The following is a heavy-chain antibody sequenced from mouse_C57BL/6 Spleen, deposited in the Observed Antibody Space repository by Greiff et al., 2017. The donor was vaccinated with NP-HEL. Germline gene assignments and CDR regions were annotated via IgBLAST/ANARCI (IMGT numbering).Heavy chain of an antibody. CDR3: TTGGRGYDWYFDV. CDR1: GFNIKDYY. V-gene: IGHV14-1*01. CDR2: IDPEDGDT. D-gene: IGHD2-2*01. J-gene: IGHJ1*03. Sequence: VHVKQSGAELVRPGASVKLSCTASGFNIKDYYMHWVKQRPEQGLEWIGRIDPEDGDTEYAPKFQGKATMTADTSSNTAYLQLSSLTSEDTAVYYCTTGGRGYDWYFDVWGTGTTVTVSS.